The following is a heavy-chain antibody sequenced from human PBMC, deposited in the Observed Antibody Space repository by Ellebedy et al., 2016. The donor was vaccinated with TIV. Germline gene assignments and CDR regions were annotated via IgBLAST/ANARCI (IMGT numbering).Heavy chain of an antibody. Sequence: GGSLRLSCAASGFTFDDYAMHWVRQAPGKGLEWVSLISGDGGSTYYADSVKGRFTISRDNAKNSLYLQMNSLRAEDTAVYYCASSQGVLSYCSGGSCRDDYYGMDVWGQGTTVTVSS. V-gene: IGHV3-43*02. CDR3: ASSQGVLSYCSGGSCRDDYYGMDV. CDR2: ISGDGGST. CDR1: GFTFDDYA. J-gene: IGHJ6*02. D-gene: IGHD2-15*01.